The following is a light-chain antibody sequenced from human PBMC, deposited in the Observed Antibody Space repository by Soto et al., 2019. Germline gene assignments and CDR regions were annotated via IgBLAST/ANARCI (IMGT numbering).Light chain of an antibody. CDR1: QSVSSY. Sequence: EIVLTQSPATLSLSPGERATLSCRASQSVSSYLAWYQQKPGQAPRLLIYDASNRATGIPARFSGSGSGTDFTLTNSSLEPEDFAVYYCQQRSNWLTFDAGPTVHI. CDR2: DAS. J-gene: IGKJ4*01. V-gene: IGKV3-11*01. CDR3: QQRSNWLT.